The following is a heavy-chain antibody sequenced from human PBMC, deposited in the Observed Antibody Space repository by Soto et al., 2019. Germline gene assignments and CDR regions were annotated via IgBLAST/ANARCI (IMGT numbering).Heavy chain of an antibody. CDR2: TWYDGTNK. CDR1: GFTFSSYG. D-gene: IGHD3-10*01. Sequence: QVQVVESGGGVVQPGRSLRLSCAASGFTFSSYGMHWVRQAPGKGLEWVAVTWYDGTNKYYADSVKGRFTISTDSSKNTQYLQMDSLRAEDTAVYYCAGGGTGYSYYGMDVWGQGTTVTVSS. CDR3: AGGGTGYSYYGMDV. V-gene: IGHV3-33*01. J-gene: IGHJ6*02.